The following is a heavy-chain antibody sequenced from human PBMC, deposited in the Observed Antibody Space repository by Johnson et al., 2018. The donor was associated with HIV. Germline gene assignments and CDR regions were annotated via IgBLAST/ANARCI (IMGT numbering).Heavy chain of an antibody. J-gene: IGHJ3*02. V-gene: IGHV3-11*04. Sequence: QVQLVESGGGLVKPGGSLILSCAASGFTFSDYYMSWIRQAPGKGLEWVSGINWNGGSTGYADSVKGRFTISRDNAKNSLYLQMNSLRAGYTAVYYCARGLSSGYSGYAFDIWGQGTMVTVSS. D-gene: IGHD3-22*01. CDR3: ARGLSSGYSGYAFDI. CDR2: INWNGGST. CDR1: GFTFSDYY.